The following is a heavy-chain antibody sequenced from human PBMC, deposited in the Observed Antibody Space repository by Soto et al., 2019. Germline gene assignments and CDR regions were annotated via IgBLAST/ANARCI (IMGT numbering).Heavy chain of an antibody. CDR1: GYTFTSYG. Sequence: ASVKVSCKASGYTFTSYGISWVRQAPGQGLEWMGWINPNSGGTNYAQNFQGWVTMTRDTSITTAYMELSRLRSDDTAVYYCARGGYSGYDFDYWGQGTLVTVSS. CDR2: INPNSGGT. V-gene: IGHV1-2*04. J-gene: IGHJ4*02. D-gene: IGHD5-12*01. CDR3: ARGGYSGYDFDY.